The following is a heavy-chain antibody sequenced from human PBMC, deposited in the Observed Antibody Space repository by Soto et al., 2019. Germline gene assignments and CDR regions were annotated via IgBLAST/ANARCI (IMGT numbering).Heavy chain of an antibody. CDR2: ITGSGGST. V-gene: IGHV3-23*01. D-gene: IGHD3-10*01. J-gene: IGHJ4*02. CDR3: AKGKGNYYGSGSYYNLIDY. CDR1: GFTSSSYA. Sequence: GGSLRLSCAASGFTSSSYAMSWVRQAPGKGLEWVSAITGSGGSTYYADSVKGRFTISRDNSKNTLYLQMNSLRAEDTAVYYCAKGKGNYYGSGSYYNLIDYWGQGTLVTVSS.